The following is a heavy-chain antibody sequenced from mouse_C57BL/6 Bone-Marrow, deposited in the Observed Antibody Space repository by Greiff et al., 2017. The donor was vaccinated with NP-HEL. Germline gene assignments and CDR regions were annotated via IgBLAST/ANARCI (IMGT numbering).Heavy chain of an antibody. Sequence: VQLQQSGAELVRPGASVKLSCTASGFNIKDYYMHWVKQRPEQGLEWIGRIDPEDGDTEYAPKFQGKATMTADTSSNTTYLQLRSLTSEDTAVYYCTTDNYYGSSFDYWGQGTTLTVSS. V-gene: IGHV14-1*01. J-gene: IGHJ2*01. D-gene: IGHD1-1*01. CDR3: TTDNYYGSSFDY. CDR1: GFNIKDYY. CDR2: IDPEDGDT.